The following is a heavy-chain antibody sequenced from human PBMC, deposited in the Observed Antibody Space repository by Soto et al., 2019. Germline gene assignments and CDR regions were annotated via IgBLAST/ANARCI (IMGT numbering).Heavy chain of an antibody. CDR2: IYYSGST. CDR1: GGSISSYY. D-gene: IGHD3-9*01. Sequence: SETLSLTCTVSGGSISSYYWSWIRQPPGKGLEWIGYIYYSGSTNYNPSLKSRVTIPVDTSKNQFSLKLSSVTAADTAVYYCARHVPYYDILTVYENNRYIDLPCRTTLV. CDR3: ARHVPYYDILTVYENNRYIDL. J-gene: IGHJ2*01. V-gene: IGHV4-59*08.